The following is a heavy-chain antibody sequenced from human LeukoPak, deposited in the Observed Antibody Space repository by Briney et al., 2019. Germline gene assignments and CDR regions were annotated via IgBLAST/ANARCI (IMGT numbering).Heavy chain of an antibody. J-gene: IGHJ2*01. D-gene: IGHD3-22*01. CDR2: ISSSSSYI. Sequence: GGSLRLSCAVSVFTFSSYSMNWVPEAPGKGREWVSSISSSSSYIYYADSVKGRFTISRDNAKNSLYLQMNSLRAEDTAVYYCARSAESSGPYWYFDLWGRGTLVTVSS. CDR3: ARSAESSGPYWYFDL. V-gene: IGHV3-21*01. CDR1: VFTFSSYS.